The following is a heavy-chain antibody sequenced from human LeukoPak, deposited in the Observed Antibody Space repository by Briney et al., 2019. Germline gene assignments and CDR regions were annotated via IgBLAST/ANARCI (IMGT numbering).Heavy chain of an antibody. Sequence: SETLSLTCTVSGYSISSGYYWGWIRQPPGKGLEWIGRIYHSGSTYYNPSLKSRVTISVDTSKNQFSLKLSSVTAADTAVYYCARGPHFWSGYTNYFDYWGQGTLVTVSS. V-gene: IGHV4-38-2*02. CDR1: GYSISSGYY. J-gene: IGHJ4*02. CDR3: ARGPHFWSGYTNYFDY. CDR2: IYHSGST. D-gene: IGHD3-3*02.